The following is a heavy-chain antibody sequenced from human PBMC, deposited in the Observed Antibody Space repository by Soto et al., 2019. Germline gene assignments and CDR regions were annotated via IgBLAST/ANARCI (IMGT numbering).Heavy chain of an antibody. V-gene: IGHV1-18*01. Sequence: AASVKVSCKASGYTFTSYGISWVRQAPGQGLEWMGWISAYNGNTNYAQKLQGRVTMTTDTSTSTAYMELRSLRSDDTAVYYCARVRYHDSSGDSGDWGQGTLVTVSS. J-gene: IGHJ4*02. CDR3: ARVRYHDSSGDSGD. CDR1: GYTFTSYG. D-gene: IGHD3-22*01. CDR2: ISAYNGNT.